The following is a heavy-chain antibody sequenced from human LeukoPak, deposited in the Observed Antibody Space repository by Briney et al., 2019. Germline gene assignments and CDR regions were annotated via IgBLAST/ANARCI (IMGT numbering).Heavy chain of an antibody. CDR3: ARAIDLWQQLPYY. D-gene: IGHD6-13*01. CDR1: GYSISTGYY. J-gene: IGHJ4*02. CDR2: FYHGGST. V-gene: IGHV4-38-2*02. Sequence: SETLSLTCTVSGYSISTGYYWDWIRQPPGKGLEWIGTFYHGGSTYYNPSLKSRVTISVDTSKNQFSLNLTSVTAADTAVYYCARAIDLWQQLPYYWGQGTLVTVSS.